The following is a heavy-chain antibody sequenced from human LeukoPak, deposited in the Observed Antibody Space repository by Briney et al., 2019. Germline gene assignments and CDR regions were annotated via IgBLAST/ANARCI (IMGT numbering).Heavy chain of an antibody. CDR1: GFTFSSYA. V-gene: IGHV3-30-3*01. CDR2: ISYDGSNK. Sequence: GGSLRLSCVASGFTFSSYAMHWVRQAPGRGLEWVALISYDGSNKYYADSVKGRFTISRDNSKNTLYLQMNSLRAEDTAVYYCARGGVYSSGSYYLYYFDYWGQGTLVTVSS. D-gene: IGHD6-19*01. J-gene: IGHJ4*02. CDR3: ARGGVYSSGSYYLYYFDY.